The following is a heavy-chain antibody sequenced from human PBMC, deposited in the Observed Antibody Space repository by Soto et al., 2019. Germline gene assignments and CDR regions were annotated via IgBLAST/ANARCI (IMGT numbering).Heavy chain of an antibody. Sequence: ASVKVSCKASGYTFTSYAMQWVRQAPGQRLEWMGWINAGNGNTKYSQKFQGRVTITSDTSASTDYMELSSLRSEDTAVYYCARSASMLRWFAPWGQGTLVTVSS. V-gene: IGHV1-3*01. D-gene: IGHD2-8*01. CDR2: INAGNGNT. CDR1: GYTFTSYA. CDR3: ARSASMLRWFAP. J-gene: IGHJ5*02.